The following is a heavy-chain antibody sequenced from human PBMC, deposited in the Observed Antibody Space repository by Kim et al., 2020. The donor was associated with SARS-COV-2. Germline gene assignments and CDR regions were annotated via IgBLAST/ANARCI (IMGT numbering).Heavy chain of an antibody. CDR1: GGTFSSYA. Sequence: SVKVSCKASGGTFSSYAISWVRQAPGQGLEWMGGIIPIFGTANYAQKFQGRVTITADESTNTAYMELSSLRSEDTAVYYCARGAAAALRYYFDYWGQGTLVTVSS. CDR3: ARGAAAALRYYFDY. J-gene: IGHJ4*02. CDR2: IIPIFGTA. V-gene: IGHV1-69*13. D-gene: IGHD6-13*01.